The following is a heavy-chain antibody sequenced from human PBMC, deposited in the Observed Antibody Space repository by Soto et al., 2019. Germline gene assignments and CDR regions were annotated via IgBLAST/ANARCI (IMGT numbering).Heavy chain of an antibody. CDR1: GGTFSSYA. Sequence: GASVKVSCKASGGTFSSYAISWVRQAPGQGLEWMGGIIPIFGTANYAQKFQGRVTITADESTSTAYMELSSRRSEDTAVYYCARAHPYYYDSPRSWQAFDYWGQGTLVTVSS. CDR3: ARAHPYYYDSPRSWQAFDY. D-gene: IGHD3-22*01. J-gene: IGHJ4*02. V-gene: IGHV1-69*13. CDR2: IIPIFGTA.